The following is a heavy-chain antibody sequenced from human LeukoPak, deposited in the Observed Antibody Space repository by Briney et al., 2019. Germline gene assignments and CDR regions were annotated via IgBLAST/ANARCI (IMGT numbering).Heavy chain of an antibody. CDR2: IYYSGST. J-gene: IGHJ4*02. CDR3: ARRRLYYYDSSGYYYGYYFDY. D-gene: IGHD3-22*01. V-gene: IGHV4-59*01. CDR1: GGSISSYY. Sequence: SETLSLTCTVSGGSISSYYWSWIRQPPGKGLEWIGYIYYSGSTNYNPSLKSRVTISVDTSKNQFSLKLSSVTAADTAVYYCARRRLYYYDSSGYYYGYYFDYWGQGTLVTVSS.